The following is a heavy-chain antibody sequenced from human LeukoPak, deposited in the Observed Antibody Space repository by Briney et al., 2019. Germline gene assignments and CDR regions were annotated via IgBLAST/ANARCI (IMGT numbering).Heavy chain of an antibody. D-gene: IGHD1-26*01. CDR3: ARLGHYYYFMDF. CDR2: ISSGGDTI. CDR1: GFTFSDYY. V-gene: IGHV3-11*01. J-gene: IGHJ6*03. Sequence: KPGGSLRLSCAASGFTFSDYYMTWIRQAPGKGLEWVSYISSGGDTIYYADSVEGRFTISRDNAKDSLYLQMNSLRAEDTAVYYCARLGHYYYFMDFWGTGTRVTVSS.